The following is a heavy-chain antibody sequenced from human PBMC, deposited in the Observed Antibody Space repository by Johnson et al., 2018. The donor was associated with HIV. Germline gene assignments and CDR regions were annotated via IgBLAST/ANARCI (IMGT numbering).Heavy chain of an antibody. J-gene: IGHJ3*02. D-gene: IGHD6-13*01. CDR1: GFSFSSYA. Sequence: QVQLVESGGGVVQPGRSLRLSCAASGFSFSSYAMHWVRQAPGKGLEWVALMSFDGSNKYYADSVKGRFIISRDNSKNTLYLQMNSLRAEDTAVYYCAREGPYSSRWGAFDIWGQGTMVTVSS. CDR3: AREGPYSSRWGAFDI. CDR2: MSFDGSNK. V-gene: IGHV3-30*04.